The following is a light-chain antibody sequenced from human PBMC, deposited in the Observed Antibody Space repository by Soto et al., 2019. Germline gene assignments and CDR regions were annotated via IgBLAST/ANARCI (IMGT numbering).Light chain of an antibody. V-gene: IGKV1-39*01. CDR3: QQTYSTPRT. CDR1: QSITNF. Sequence: DIQMTQSPSSLSASVGDRVTITCRASQSITNFLNWYQQKPEKAPKLLIYGASTLQSGVPSRFSGSGSGTDFTLTISSLQPEDFATYYCQQTYSTPRTFGPGTKVDI. J-gene: IGKJ3*01. CDR2: GAS.